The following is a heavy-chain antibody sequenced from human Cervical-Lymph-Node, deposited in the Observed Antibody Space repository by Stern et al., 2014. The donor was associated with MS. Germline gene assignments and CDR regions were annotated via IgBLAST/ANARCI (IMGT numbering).Heavy chain of an antibody. CDR2: IYPGDSDT. J-gene: IGHJ4*02. CDR1: GYSFTANW. CDR3: ARDYGDYAFDY. D-gene: IGHD4-17*01. Sequence: VQLVQSGAEVKKPGASLKISCKGSGYSFTANWIAWVRQMPGKGLEWMGIIYPGDSDTSYSPSFQGQVTISADKSISTAYLQWSSLKAADTAMYYCARDYGDYAFDYWGQGTLVTVSS. V-gene: IGHV5-51*01.